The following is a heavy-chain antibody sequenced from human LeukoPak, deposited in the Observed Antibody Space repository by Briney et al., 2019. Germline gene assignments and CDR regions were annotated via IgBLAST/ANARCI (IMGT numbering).Heavy chain of an antibody. D-gene: IGHD6-13*01. CDR3: ARPRIAAAGYYFDY. Sequence: GASVKVSCKASGYTFTSYDINWVRQATGQGLEWMGWMNPNSGNTGYAQKFQGRVTMTRNTSISTAYMELSSPRSEDTAVYYCARPRIAAAGYYFDYWGQGTLVTVSS. V-gene: IGHV1-8*01. J-gene: IGHJ4*02. CDR2: MNPNSGNT. CDR1: GYTFTSYD.